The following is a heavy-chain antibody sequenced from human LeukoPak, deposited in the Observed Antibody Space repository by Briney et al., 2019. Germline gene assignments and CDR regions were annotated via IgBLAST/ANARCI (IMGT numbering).Heavy chain of an antibody. CDR1: GGSVSSYY. D-gene: IGHD5-18*01. J-gene: IGHJ4*02. V-gene: IGHV4-59*02. CDR2: IYYSGSI. CDR3: ARGLQLWPLDY. Sequence: SETLSLTCTVSGGSVSSYYWNWIRQPPGKGLEWIGYIYYSGSINYNPSLKSRVTISGDTSKNQFSLKLSSVTAADTAVYYCARGLQLWPLDYWGQGTLVTVSS.